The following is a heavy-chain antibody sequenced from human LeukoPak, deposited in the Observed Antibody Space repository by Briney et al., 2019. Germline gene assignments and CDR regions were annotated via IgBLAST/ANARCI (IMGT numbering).Heavy chain of an antibody. D-gene: IGHD2-15*01. J-gene: IGHJ4*02. Sequence: ASVKVSCKASGYTFTSYGISWVRQAPGQGLEWMGWISAYNGNTNYAQKLQGRVTMTTDTSTSTAYMELRGLRSDDTAVYYCARAPYSAPPAHGGQETLVTVSS. CDR2: ISAYNGNT. CDR3: ARAPYSAPPAH. V-gene: IGHV1-18*01. CDR1: GYTFTSYG.